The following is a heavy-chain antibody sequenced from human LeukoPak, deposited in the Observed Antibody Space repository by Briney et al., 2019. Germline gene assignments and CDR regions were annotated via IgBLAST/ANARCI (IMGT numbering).Heavy chain of an antibody. Sequence: KPSETLSLTCAVYGGSFSGYYWSWIRQPPGKGLEWIGEINHSGSTNYNPSLKSRVTISVDTSKNQFSLKLSSVTAADTAVYYCARRRLWPYYYMDVWGKGTTVTVS. V-gene: IGHV4-34*01. D-gene: IGHD5-24*01. CDR2: INHSGST. CDR1: GGSFSGYY. CDR3: ARRRLWPYYYMDV. J-gene: IGHJ6*03.